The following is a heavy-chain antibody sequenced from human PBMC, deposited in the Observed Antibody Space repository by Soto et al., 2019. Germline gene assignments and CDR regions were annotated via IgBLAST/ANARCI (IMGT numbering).Heavy chain of an antibody. CDR3: ARVTAAAGSEYYYYYYGMDV. Sequence: QVQLVQSGAEVKKPGASVKVSCKASGYTFTSYGISWVRQAPGQGLEWMGWISAYNGNTNYAQKLQGRVTMTTDTSTSTAYMELRSLRSDDTAVYYCARVTAAAGSEYYYYYYGMDVWGQGTTVTVSS. CDR2: ISAYNGNT. V-gene: IGHV1-18*01. CDR1: GYTFTSYG. D-gene: IGHD6-13*01. J-gene: IGHJ6*02.